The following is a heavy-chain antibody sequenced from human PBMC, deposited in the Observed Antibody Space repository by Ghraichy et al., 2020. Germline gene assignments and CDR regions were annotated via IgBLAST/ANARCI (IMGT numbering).Heavy chain of an antibody. D-gene: IGHD3-22*01. J-gene: IGHJ4*02. CDR2: IYHSGSA. CDR1: GDSISTSNH. V-gene: IGHV4-38-2*02. CDR3: ARENLYDSTAFVN. Sequence: SETLSLTCSVSGDSISTSNHWGWIRQTPGKGLEWIGNIYHSGSAYFNPSLKSRVTLSVDTSKNVFSLKMRSVTAADTAVYYCARENLYDSTAFVNWGLGTLVTVSS.